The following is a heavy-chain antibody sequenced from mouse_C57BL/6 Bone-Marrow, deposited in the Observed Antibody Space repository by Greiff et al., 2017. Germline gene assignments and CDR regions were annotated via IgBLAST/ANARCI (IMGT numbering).Heavy chain of an antibody. V-gene: IGHV5-4*01. CDR1: GFTSSSYA. CDR2: ISDGGSYT. D-gene: IGHD1-1*01. J-gene: IGHJ2*01. CDR3: AREGYYGEDY. Sequence: EVKLVESGGGLVKPGGSLKLSCAASGFTSSSYAMSWVRQTPEKRLEWVATISDGGSYTDYPDNVKGRFTISRDNAKNNLYLQMSHLKSEDTAMYYCAREGYYGEDYWGQGTTLTVSS.